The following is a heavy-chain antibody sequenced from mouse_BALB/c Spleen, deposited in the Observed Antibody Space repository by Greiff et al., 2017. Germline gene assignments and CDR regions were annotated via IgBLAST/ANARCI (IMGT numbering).Heavy chain of an antibody. CDR3: AREFHYFDY. CDR2: INPYNGAT. V-gene: IGHV1-31*01. Sequence: VQLQQSGPELVKPGASVKISCKASGYSFTGYYMHWVKQSHVKSLEWIGRINPYNGATSYNQNFKDKASLTVDKSSSTAYMELHSLTSEDSAVYYCAREFHYFDYWGQGTTFTVSS. CDR1: GYSFTGYY. J-gene: IGHJ2*01.